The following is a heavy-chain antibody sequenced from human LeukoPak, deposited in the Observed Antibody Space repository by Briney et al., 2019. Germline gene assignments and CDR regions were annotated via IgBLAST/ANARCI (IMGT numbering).Heavy chain of an antibody. J-gene: IGHJ6*02. CDR2: ISGDGSST. D-gene: IGHD3/OR15-3a*01. CDR1: GFTFSSDW. Sequence: GGSLRLSCAGSGFTFSSDWMHWVRQAPGKGLVWISRISGDGSSTAYAGSVKGRFTISRDNAKNTLYLQMNSLRAEDSAVYYCVSLDGVYYYHMDVWGQGTTVIVSS. V-gene: IGHV3-74*01. CDR3: VSLDGVYYYHMDV.